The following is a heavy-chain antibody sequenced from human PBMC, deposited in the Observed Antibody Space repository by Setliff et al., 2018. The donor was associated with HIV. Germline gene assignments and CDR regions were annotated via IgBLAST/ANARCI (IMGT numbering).Heavy chain of an antibody. D-gene: IGHD3-22*01. CDR3: ARISNGFEPNAFDT. CDR2: INPTGDIT. V-gene: IGHV1-46*01. J-gene: IGHJ3*02. Sequence: ASVKVSCKASGFTFSSNYMHWVRQAPGQGLEWMGLINPTGDITFYPQKFQARVTMTRDSSTSTVYLELRSLRSEDTAVYFCARISNGFEPNAFDTWGLGTMVTVSS. CDR1: GFTFSSNY.